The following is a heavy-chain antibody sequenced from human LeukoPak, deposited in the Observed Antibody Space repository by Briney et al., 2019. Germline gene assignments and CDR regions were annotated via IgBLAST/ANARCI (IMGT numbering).Heavy chain of an antibody. CDR1: GFTFSSYG. CDR2: ISYDGSNK. D-gene: IGHD6-19*01. CDR3: AKDPIEGTAVAGYFQH. V-gene: IGHV3-30*18. Sequence: GGSLTLSCAASGFTFSSYGMHWVRQPPPKGLEWVAVISYDGSNKYYADSVNGRFTISRDNSKNTLYLQMNSLRAEDTAVYYCAKDPIEGTAVAGYFQHWGQGTLVTVSS. J-gene: IGHJ1*01.